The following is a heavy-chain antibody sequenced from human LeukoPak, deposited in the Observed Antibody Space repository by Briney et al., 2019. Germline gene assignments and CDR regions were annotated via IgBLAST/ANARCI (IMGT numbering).Heavy chain of an antibody. D-gene: IGHD1-26*01. Sequence: GGSLRLSCAASGFTFSRFWMSWVRQAPGKGLEWVANIKQDGSEKYYVDSVKGRFTISRDNAKNSLYLQMNSLRAEDTALYYCAGWELGFDYWGQGTLVTVSS. CDR3: AGWELGFDY. CDR1: GFTFSRFW. V-gene: IGHV3-7*01. CDR2: IKQDGSEK. J-gene: IGHJ4*02.